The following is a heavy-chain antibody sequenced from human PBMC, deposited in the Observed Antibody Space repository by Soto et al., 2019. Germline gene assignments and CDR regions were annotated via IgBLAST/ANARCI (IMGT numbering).Heavy chain of an antibody. V-gene: IGHV1-18*04. J-gene: IGHJ4*02. CDR1: GERFTTYG. Sequence: QVQLVQSGAEVKNPGASMTVSCKASGERFTTYGISWVRQAPGQGLEWMGWISTYNTNTNFAPKFQGRLLLTTATSSTTAHMELRSLRPDDTAVYYCARWAGQVRDYGGPFDYWGQGTLVTVSS. D-gene: IGHD4-17*01. CDR3: ARWAGQVRDYGGPFDY. CDR2: ISTYNTNT.